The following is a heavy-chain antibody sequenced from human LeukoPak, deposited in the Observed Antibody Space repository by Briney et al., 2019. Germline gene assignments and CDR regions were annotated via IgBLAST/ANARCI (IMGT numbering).Heavy chain of an antibody. J-gene: IGHJ4*02. CDR3: ARGIYGDSFPTD. V-gene: IGHV1-8*01. CDR1: GYTFTSYD. Sequence: ASVKVSCKASGYTFTSYDINWVRQATGQGLEWMGWMNPNSGNTGYAQKFQGRVTMTRNTSISTAYMELSSLRSEDMAVYYCARGIYGDSFPTDWGQGTLVTVSS. CDR2: MNPNSGNT. D-gene: IGHD4-17*01.